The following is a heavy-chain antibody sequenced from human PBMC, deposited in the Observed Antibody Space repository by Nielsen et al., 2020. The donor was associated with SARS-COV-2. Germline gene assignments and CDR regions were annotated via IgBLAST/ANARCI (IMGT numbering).Heavy chain of an antibody. J-gene: IGHJ6*03. CDR3: ASSLGGYSYGRDYYYMDV. D-gene: IGHD5-18*01. CDR2: IYYSGST. CDR1: GGSISSSSYY. V-gene: IGHV4-30-4*01. Sequence: SETLSLTCTVSGGSISSSSYYWSWIRQPPGKGLEWIGYIYYSGSTYYNPSLKSRVTISVDTSKNQFSLKLSSVTAADTAVYYCASSLGGYSYGRDYYYMDVWGKGTTVTVSS.